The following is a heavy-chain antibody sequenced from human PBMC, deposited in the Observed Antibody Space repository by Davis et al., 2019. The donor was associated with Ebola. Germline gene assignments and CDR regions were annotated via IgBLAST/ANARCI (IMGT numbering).Heavy chain of an antibody. CDR2: ISYDGSNK. D-gene: IGHD5-12*01. Sequence: PGGSLRLSCAASGFTFSSYGMHWVRQAPGKGLEWVAVISYDGSNKYYADSVKGRFTISRDNAKNSLYLQMNSLRAEDTALYYCARLHSGYDPPYYFDYWGQGTLVTVSS. CDR3: ARLHSGYDPPYYFDY. CDR1: GFTFSSYG. J-gene: IGHJ4*02. V-gene: IGHV3-30*12.